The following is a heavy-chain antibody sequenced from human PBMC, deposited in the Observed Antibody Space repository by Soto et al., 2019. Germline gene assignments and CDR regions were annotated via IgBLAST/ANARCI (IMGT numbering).Heavy chain of an antibody. CDR1: GGSISSYY. Sequence: SETLSLTCTVSGGSISSYYWSWIRQPPGKGLEWIGYIYYSGSTNYNPSLKSRVTISVDTSKNQFSLKLSSVTAADTAVYYCARGTTRYYYYYYMDVWGKGTTVTVSS. CDR2: IYYSGST. J-gene: IGHJ6*03. V-gene: IGHV4-59*01. D-gene: IGHD3-3*01. CDR3: ARGTTRYYYYYYMDV.